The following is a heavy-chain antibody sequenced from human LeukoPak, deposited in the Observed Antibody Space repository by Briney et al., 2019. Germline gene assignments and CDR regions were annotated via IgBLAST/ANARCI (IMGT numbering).Heavy chain of an antibody. CDR1: GLTFRSYA. D-gene: IGHD6-19*01. CDR3: ARDLGYSSGPNY. J-gene: IGHJ4*02. CDR2: ISGGSSFT. V-gene: IGHV3-21*01. Sequence: GGSLRLSCAASGLTFRSYAMNWVRQAPGKGLEWVSYISGGSSFTYYVDSVKGRFTISRDNAKNSLYLQMSSLRAEDTAVYYCARDLGYSSGPNYWGQGTRVTVSS.